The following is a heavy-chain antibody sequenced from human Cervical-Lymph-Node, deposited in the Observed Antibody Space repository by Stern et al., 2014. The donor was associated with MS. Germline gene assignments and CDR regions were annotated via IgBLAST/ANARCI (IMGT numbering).Heavy chain of an antibody. D-gene: IGHD3-16*02. CDR3: ARDLNPYVSSDY. J-gene: IGHJ4*02. V-gene: IGHV3-21*01. CDR1: GFTFSAYT. Sequence: EDQLVESGGGLVKPGGSLRLSCAASGFTFSAYTMNWVRQAPGKGLEWVSSISGTGTYIYYADSMKGRFTISRDNAENSLYLQMNSLRAEDTAVYYCARDLNPYVSSDYWGQGTLVTVSS. CDR2: ISGTGTYI.